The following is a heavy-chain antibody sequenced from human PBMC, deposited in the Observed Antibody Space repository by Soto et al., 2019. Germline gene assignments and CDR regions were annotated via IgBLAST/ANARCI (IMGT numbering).Heavy chain of an antibody. CDR2: IYYSGST. D-gene: IGHD5-12*01. CDR1: GGSISSYY. CDR3: ARDSSGYEGLDY. Sequence: PSETLSLTCTASGGSISSYYWTWIRQPPGKGLEWIGYIYYSGSTNYNPSLKSRVTISVDTSKNQFSLKVSSVTAAYTAVYYCARDSSGYEGLDYWGRGTLVTVSS. V-gene: IGHV4-59*01. J-gene: IGHJ4*02.